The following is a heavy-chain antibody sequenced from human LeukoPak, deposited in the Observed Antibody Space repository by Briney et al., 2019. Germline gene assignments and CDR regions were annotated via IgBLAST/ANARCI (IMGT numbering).Heavy chain of an antibody. J-gene: IGHJ4*02. Sequence: SVKVSCKASGGTFSSYAISSVRQAPGQGLEWMGGIIPIFGTANYAQKFQGRVTITADESTSTAYMELSSLRSEDTAVYYCARDASIGNPTVPDYWGQGTLVTVSS. D-gene: IGHD4-11*01. V-gene: IGHV1-69*13. CDR3: ARDASIGNPTVPDY. CDR2: IIPIFGTA. CDR1: GGTFSSYA.